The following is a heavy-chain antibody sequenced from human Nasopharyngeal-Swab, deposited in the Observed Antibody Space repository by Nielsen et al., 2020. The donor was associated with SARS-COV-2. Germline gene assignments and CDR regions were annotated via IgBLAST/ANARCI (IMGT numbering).Heavy chain of an antibody. CDR1: GYTFTSYD. V-gene: IGHV1-8*01. J-gene: IGHJ4*02. Sequence: ASVKVSCKASGYTFTSYDINWVRQATGQGLEWMGWMNPNSGNTGYAQKFQGRVTITRDTSASTAYMELSSLRSEDTAVYYCAREFKTYYYGSGSSHFDYWGQGTLVTVSS. CDR2: MNPNSGNT. D-gene: IGHD3-10*01. CDR3: AREFKTYYYGSGSSHFDY.